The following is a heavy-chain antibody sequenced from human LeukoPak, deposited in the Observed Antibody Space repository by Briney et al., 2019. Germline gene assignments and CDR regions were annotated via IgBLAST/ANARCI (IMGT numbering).Heavy chain of an antibody. D-gene: IGHD3-10*01. J-gene: IGHJ4*02. V-gene: IGHV3-66*01. CDR3: ARDRPGDGYFDY. CDR2: IYSGGNT. Sequence: GGSLRLSCAASGFTVSSNDMTWVRQTPGKGLEWVSIIYSGGNTYYADSVKGRFTISRDNSKNTLYLQMNSLRAEDTAVFYCARDRPGDGYFDYWGQGTLVTVPS. CDR1: GFTVSSND.